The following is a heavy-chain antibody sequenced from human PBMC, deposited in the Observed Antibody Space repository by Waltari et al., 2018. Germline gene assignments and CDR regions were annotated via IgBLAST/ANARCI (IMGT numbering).Heavy chain of an antibody. J-gene: IGHJ5*02. CDR1: GDSISTYY. CDR2: IYYSGIT. D-gene: IGHD3-22*01. CDR3: ARGKYYYDSSGYRTNWFDP. Sequence: QVQLQESGPGLVRPSETLSLTCTVSGDSISTYYWSWIRQPPGQGLEWIGYIYYSGITKYNPSLKSRVSISVDTSKNQFSLRLTSVTAADTAVYYCARGKYYYDSSGYRTNWFDPWGQGTLVTVSS. V-gene: IGHV4-59*01.